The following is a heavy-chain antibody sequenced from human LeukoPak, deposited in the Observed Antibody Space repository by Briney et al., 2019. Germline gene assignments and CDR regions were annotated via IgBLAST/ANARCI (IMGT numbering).Heavy chain of an antibody. CDR1: GFTFSSNG. J-gene: IGHJ3*02. CDR3: ARDPPKWELGAFDI. CDR2: ISAAGDST. V-gene: IGHV3-23*01. Sequence: EAGGSLRLSCAASGFTFSSNGVSWVRQAPGRGLEWVSSISAAGDSTFYADSVKGRFTISRDNSKNTLYLQMNSLRAEDTAVYYCARDPPKWELGAFDIWGQGTMVTVSS. D-gene: IGHD1-26*01.